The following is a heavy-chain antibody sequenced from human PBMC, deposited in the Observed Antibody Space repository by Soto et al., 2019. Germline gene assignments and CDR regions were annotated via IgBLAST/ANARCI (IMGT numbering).Heavy chain of an antibody. CDR2: ISTSSSII. V-gene: IGHV3-48*02. CDR3: ARGHSGGHLFDY. D-gene: IGHD2-15*01. Sequence: ESGGGLVQPGGSLRLSCAASGFTFSDYNMNWVRQAPGKGLEWVSYISTSSSIIYHADSVRGRFTISRDNARNSLYLHMSSLRDEDTAVYYCARGHSGGHLFDYWGRGSLVTVSS. J-gene: IGHJ4*02. CDR1: GFTFSDYN.